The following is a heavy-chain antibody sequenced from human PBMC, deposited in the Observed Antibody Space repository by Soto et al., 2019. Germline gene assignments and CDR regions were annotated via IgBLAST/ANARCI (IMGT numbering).Heavy chain of an antibody. CDR1: GLTFSSYA. Sequence: PVGFKRLSCAASGLTFSSYAMSWVRQATRKGLEWVAAISGSGGSTYYADSVKGRFTISRDNSKNTLYLQMSSLRAEDTAVYYCAKVYPRYGSGSYPWFDPWGQGTLVTVS. V-gene: IGHV3-23*01. CDR3: AKVYPRYGSGSYPWFDP. CDR2: ISGSGGST. D-gene: IGHD3-10*01. J-gene: IGHJ5*02.